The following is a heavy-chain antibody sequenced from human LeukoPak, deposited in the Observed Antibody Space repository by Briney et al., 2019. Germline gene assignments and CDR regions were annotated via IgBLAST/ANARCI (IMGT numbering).Heavy chain of an antibody. J-gene: IGHJ6*02. V-gene: IGHV5-51*01. CDR2: ISPVDFDT. CDR3: ARHQGGMDV. CDR1: GYSFTTYW. Sequence: GESLKISSKASGYSFTTYWVGWVRQMPGKGLEWMGRISPVDFDTRYTPSFKGQVTISVYKSISTAYLQWSSLKASDTAIYSCARHQGGMDVWGQGTTVTVSS.